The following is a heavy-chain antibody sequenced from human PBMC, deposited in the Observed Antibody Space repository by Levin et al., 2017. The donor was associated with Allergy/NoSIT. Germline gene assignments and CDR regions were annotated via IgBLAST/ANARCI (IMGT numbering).Heavy chain of an antibody. CDR1: GGTFSSYA. CDR3: AIQEAGYLIR. D-gene: IGHD6-13*01. J-gene: IGHJ4*02. V-gene: IGHV1-69*13. CDR2: IIPIFGTA. Sequence: PEASVKVSCKASGGTFSSYAISWVRQAPGQGLEWMGGIIPIFGTANYAQKFQGRVTITADESTSTAYMELSSLRSEDTAVYYCAIQEAGYLIRWGQGTLVTVSS.